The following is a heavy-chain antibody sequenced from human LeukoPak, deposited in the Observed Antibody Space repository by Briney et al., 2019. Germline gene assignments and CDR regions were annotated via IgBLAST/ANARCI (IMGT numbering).Heavy chain of an antibody. D-gene: IGHD1-20*01. V-gene: IGHV4-59*08. CDR2: IYYRGST. J-gene: IGHJ4*02. CDR3: ARHRLTGGAFDC. CDR1: GGSISSYY. Sequence: SETLSLTCTVSGGSISSYYWSWIRQPPGKGLEWIGYIYYRGSTNYNPSLKSRVTISVDTSKNQFSLKLSSVTAADTAVYYCARHRLTGGAFDCWGQGTLVTVSS.